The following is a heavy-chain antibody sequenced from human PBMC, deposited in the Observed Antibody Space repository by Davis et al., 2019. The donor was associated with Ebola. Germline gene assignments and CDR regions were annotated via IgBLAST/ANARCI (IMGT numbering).Heavy chain of an antibody. Sequence: GESLTISCAASGFTFADYTMHWVRQAPGKGLEWVSLISWDGGRTHYADSVKGRFTISRDNSKNSLYLQMNSLRTEDTALYYCAKDIGYSGSYYGDGTFDYWGQGTLVTVSS. J-gene: IGHJ4*02. CDR1: GFTFADYT. V-gene: IGHV3-43*01. D-gene: IGHD1-26*01. CDR2: ISWDGGRT. CDR3: AKDIGYSGSYYGDGTFDY.